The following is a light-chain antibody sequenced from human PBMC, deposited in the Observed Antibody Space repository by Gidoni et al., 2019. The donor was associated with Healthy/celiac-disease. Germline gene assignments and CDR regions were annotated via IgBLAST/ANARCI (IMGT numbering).Light chain of an antibody. CDR1: QSISSY. CDR2: AAS. J-gene: IGKJ1*01. Sequence: DIKMTKSPSSLSASVGDRVTITCLASQSISSYLNWYQQKPGKDPKLLIYAASSWQSAVPSRFSGSGSGTDFTLTISSLQPEDFATYYCQQSYSTPPWTFGQXTKVEIK. CDR3: QQSYSTPPWT. V-gene: IGKV1-39*01.